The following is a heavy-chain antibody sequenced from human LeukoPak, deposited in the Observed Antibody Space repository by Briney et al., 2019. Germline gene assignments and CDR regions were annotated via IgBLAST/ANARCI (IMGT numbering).Heavy chain of an antibody. CDR3: ARERRPRYSSGWYFGY. D-gene: IGHD6-19*01. Sequence: SETLSLTCAVYGGSFSGYYWSWIRQPPGKGLEWIGEINHSGSTNYNPSLKSRVTISVDTSKNQFSLKLSSVTAADTAVYYCARERRPRYSSGWYFGYWGQGTLVTVST. V-gene: IGHV4-34*01. CDR1: GGSFSGYY. CDR2: INHSGST. J-gene: IGHJ4*02.